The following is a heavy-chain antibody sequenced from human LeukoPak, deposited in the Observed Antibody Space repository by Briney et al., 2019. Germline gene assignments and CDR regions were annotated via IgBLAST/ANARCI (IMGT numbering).Heavy chain of an antibody. D-gene: IGHD2-2*01. V-gene: IGHV1-69*05. CDR3: ARDYCSSTSCYCAFDI. CDR2: IIPIFGTA. CDR1: GRTFSSYA. Sequence: SVKVSCKASGRTFSSYAISWARQAPGQGLEWMGGIIPIFGTANYAQKFQGRVTITTDETTSTAYMELSSLRSEDTAVYYCARDYCSSTSCYCAFDIWGQGTMVTVSS. J-gene: IGHJ3*02.